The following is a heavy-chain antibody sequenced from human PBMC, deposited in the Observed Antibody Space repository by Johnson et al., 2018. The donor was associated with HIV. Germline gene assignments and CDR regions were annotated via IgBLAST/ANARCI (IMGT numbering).Heavy chain of an antibody. Sequence: VQLVESGGGLVQRGGSLRLSCAASGVTFSSYAMSWVRQAPGKGLEWVSVIYSGGSTYYADSVKGRLTISRDNSKNTLYLQMNSLRAEDTAVYYCAKDPPLATVVTPALWGQGTMVTVSS. J-gene: IGHJ3*01. CDR3: AKDPPLATVVTPAL. CDR1: GVTFSSYA. D-gene: IGHD4-23*01. V-gene: IGHV3-23*03. CDR2: IYSGGST.